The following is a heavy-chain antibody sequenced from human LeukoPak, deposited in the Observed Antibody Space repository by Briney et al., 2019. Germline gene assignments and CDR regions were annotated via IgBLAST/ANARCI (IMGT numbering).Heavy chain of an antibody. Sequence: ASVKVSCKTSGYTFTGYHLHWVRQVTGQGLEWMGRIIPNSGDAIYALKFQGRVTLTRDTSISTVYMELNRLRSDDTALYYCARGIAGGFDYWGQGTLVTVSS. CDR3: ARGIAGGFDY. D-gene: IGHD2-21*01. V-gene: IGHV1-2*06. J-gene: IGHJ4*02. CDR1: GYTFTGYH. CDR2: IIPNSGDA.